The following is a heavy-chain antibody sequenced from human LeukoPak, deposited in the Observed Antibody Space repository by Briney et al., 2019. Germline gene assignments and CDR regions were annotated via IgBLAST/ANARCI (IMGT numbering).Heavy chain of an antibody. CDR1: GFTFSSYA. Sequence: GGSLRLSCAASGFTFSSYALSWVRQAPGKGLERVSDISGSGGSTYYAVSVKGRFTISRDNAKNSLYLQMNSLRAEDTAVYYCARVLEGGYSYGDDAFDIWGQGTMVTVSS. CDR3: ARVLEGGYSYGDDAFDI. J-gene: IGHJ3*02. CDR2: ISGSGGST. V-gene: IGHV3-23*01. D-gene: IGHD5-18*01.